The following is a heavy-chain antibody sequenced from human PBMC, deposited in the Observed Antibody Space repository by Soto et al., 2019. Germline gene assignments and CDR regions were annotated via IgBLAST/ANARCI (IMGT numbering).Heavy chain of an antibody. D-gene: IGHD6-13*01. V-gene: IGHV1-69*08. CDR1: GDKFSSYT. CDR2: IVSFAGVP. Sequence: QVQLVQSGAEVRNPGSSVKVSCKASGDKFSSYTISWVRQAPGQGLEWMGRIVSFAGVPIYAQLFQGRITITADSCSSTDYMELTSLTSDDTAVYYCAREPSIAAVGIPLYAYYYMDVWGEGTAVTVSS. CDR3: AREPSIAAVGIPLYAYYYMDV. J-gene: IGHJ6*03.